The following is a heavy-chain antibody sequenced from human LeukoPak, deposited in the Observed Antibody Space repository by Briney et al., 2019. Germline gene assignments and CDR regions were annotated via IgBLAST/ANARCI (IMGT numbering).Heavy chain of an antibody. CDR3: ARGHRHLIQLWLY. CDR1: GGSFSGYY. Sequence: SETLSLTCAVYGGSFSGYYWSWIRQPPGKGLEWIGEINHSGSTNYNPSLKSRVTISVDTSKNQFSLKLSSVTAADTAVYYCARGHRHLIQLWLYWGQGTLVTVSS. V-gene: IGHV4-34*01. D-gene: IGHD5-18*01. CDR2: INHSGST. J-gene: IGHJ4*02.